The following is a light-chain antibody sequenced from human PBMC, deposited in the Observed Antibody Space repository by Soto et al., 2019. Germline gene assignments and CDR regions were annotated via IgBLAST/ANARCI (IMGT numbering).Light chain of an antibody. CDR1: SSDVGGYNY. CDR3: SSYTSSSTGV. Sequence: QSALTQPASVSGSPGQSITISCTGTSSDVGGYNYVSWYQQHPGKVPKLMICAVTNRPPGVSNRFSGSKSGNTASLTISGLQTEDEADYYCSSYTSSSTGVFGGGTKLTVL. CDR2: AVT. V-gene: IGLV2-14*01. J-gene: IGLJ3*02.